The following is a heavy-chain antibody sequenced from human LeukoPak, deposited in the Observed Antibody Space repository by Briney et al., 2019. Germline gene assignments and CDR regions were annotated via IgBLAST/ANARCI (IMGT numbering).Heavy chain of an antibody. Sequence: GGSLRLSCAASGFTFSSYAMSWVRQAPGKGLEWVSAVSGSGGSTYYADSVKGRFTIYRDNSKNTLYLQMHSLRVEDTAVYYCAKGPHRDYWGQGTLLTVSS. CDR3: AKGPHRDY. CDR1: GFTFSSYA. V-gene: IGHV3-23*01. CDR2: VSGSGGST. J-gene: IGHJ4*02.